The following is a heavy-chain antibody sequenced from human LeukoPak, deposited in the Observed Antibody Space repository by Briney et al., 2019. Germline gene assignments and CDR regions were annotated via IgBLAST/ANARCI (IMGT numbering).Heavy chain of an antibody. J-gene: IGHJ4*02. D-gene: IGHD3-9*01. CDR3: ARGRLRYLDWTRAYSDY. CDR2: ISAYNGNT. V-gene: IGHV1-18*01. Sequence: ASVKVSCKASGYTFITPGLTWVRQAPGQGLEWMGWISAYNGNTIYAQTLQDRLTMTTDTSTSTAYMELRSLRSDDTAVYYCARGRLRYLDWTRAYSDYWGQGTLVTVSS. CDR1: GYTFITPG.